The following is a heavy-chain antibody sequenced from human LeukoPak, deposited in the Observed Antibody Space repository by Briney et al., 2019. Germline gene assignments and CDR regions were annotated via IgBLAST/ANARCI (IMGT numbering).Heavy chain of an antibody. Sequence: KTGGSLRLSCAASGFTLSSYSMNWVRKAPGKGLEWVSSISSSSSYIYYADSVKGRFTISRDNAKNSLYLQMNSLRAEDTAVYYCATLRGYDSSGYSDWGQGTLVTVSS. V-gene: IGHV3-21*01. CDR3: ATLRGYDSSGYSD. J-gene: IGHJ4*02. D-gene: IGHD3-22*01. CDR1: GFTLSSYS. CDR2: ISSSSSYI.